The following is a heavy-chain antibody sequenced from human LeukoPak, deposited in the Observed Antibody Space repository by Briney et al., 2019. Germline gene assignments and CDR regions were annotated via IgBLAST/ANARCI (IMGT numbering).Heavy chain of an antibody. V-gene: IGHV3-23*01. CDR3: ASRDNEHYLEPFDN. J-gene: IGHJ4*02. CDR2: ISGSGGST. D-gene: IGHD1-1*01. CDR1: GFTFSSYA. Sequence: GGSLRLSCAASGFTFSSYAMSWVRQAPGKGLEWVSAISGSGGSTYYADSVKGRFTISRDNSKNSLYLQMNSLRVDDTARYYCASRDNEHYLEPFDNWGQGTLVTVSS.